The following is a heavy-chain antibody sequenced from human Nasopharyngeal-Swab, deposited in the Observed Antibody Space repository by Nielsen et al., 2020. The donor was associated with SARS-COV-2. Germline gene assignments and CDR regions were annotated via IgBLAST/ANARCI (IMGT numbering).Heavy chain of an antibody. J-gene: IGHJ6*03. CDR3: ARIAGRGSIYYYYMDV. D-gene: IGHD1-26*01. CDR1: GFTFNTYS. V-gene: IGHV3-21*01. CDR2: ISGSGSYV. Sequence: GSLRLSCAGSGFTFNTYSMIWVRQVPGEGLKWVSSISGSGSYVYYADSVKGRFTISKDSAKNSLYLQMNSLRADDTAVYFCARIAGRGSIYYYYMDVWGTGTTVTVSS.